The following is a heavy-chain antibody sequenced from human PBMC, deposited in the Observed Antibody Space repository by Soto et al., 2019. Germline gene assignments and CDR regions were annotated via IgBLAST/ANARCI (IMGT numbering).Heavy chain of an antibody. J-gene: IGHJ5*02. V-gene: IGHV3-23*01. CDR2: ISGSGGST. D-gene: IGHD3-9*01. CDR3: AKNVGATYDILTGYYRFPFDP. CDR1: GFTFSSYA. Sequence: PGGSLRLSCAASGFTFSSYAMSWVRQAPGKGLEWVSAISGSGGSTYYADSVKGRFTISRDNSKNTLYLQMNSLRAEDTAVYYCAKNVGATYDILTGYYRFPFDPWGQGTLVTVSS.